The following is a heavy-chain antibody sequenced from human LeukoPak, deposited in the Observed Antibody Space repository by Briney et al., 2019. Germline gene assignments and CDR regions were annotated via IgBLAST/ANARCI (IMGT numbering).Heavy chain of an antibody. D-gene: IGHD6-19*01. V-gene: IGHV3-21*01. J-gene: IGHJ6*03. CDR1: GFTFSSYS. Sequence: GSLRLSCAASGFTFSSYSMNWVRQAPGKGLEWVSSISSSSSYIYYADSVKGRFTISRDNAKNSLYLQMNSLRAEDTAVYYCARDRGIAVAGTGDYYYYYYMDVWGKGTTVTVSS. CDR2: ISSSSSYI. CDR3: ARDRGIAVAGTGDYYYYYYMDV.